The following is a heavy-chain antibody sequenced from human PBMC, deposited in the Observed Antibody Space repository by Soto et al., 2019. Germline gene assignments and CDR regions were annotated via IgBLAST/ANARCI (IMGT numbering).Heavy chain of an antibody. CDR3: ARDGYGDPYYYYGMDV. Sequence: SETLSLTCTVSGGSISSSSYYWGWIRQPPGKGLEWIGSIYYSGSTYYNPSLKSRVTISVDTSKNQFSLKLSSVTATDTAVYYCARDGYGDPYYYYGMDVWGQGTTVTVSS. CDR1: GGSISSSSYY. D-gene: IGHD4-17*01. V-gene: IGHV4-39*02. J-gene: IGHJ6*02. CDR2: IYYSGST.